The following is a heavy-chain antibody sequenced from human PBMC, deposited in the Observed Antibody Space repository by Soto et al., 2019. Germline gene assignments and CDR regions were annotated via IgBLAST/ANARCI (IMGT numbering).Heavy chain of an antibody. V-gene: IGHV4-30-4*01. J-gene: IGHJ3*02. CDR1: GGSISSNDYY. CDR2: IYYSGST. D-gene: IGHD1-20*01. Sequence: PWETLSLTCTVSGGSISSNDYYWSWIRQPPGKGLEWIGYIYYSGSTYYNPSLKSRVTISADTSKTQFSLKLTSVTAADTAVYYCARGRYNWNQGAFDIWGQGTVVTVSS. CDR3: ARGRYNWNQGAFDI.